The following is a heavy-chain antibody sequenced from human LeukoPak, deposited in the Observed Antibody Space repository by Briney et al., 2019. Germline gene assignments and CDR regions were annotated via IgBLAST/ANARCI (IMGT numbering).Heavy chain of an antibody. J-gene: IGHJ3*02. CDR2: IYYSGST. V-gene: IGHV4-59*01. D-gene: IGHD6-13*01. CDR1: GGSISSYY. Sequence: PSETLSLTCTVSGGSISSYYWSWIRQPPGKGLEWIGYIYYSGSTNYNPSLKSRVTISVDTSKNQFSLKLSSVTAADTAVYYCATDAPRKKYSSSLYDAFDIWGQGTMVTVSS. CDR3: ATDAPRKKYSSSLYDAFDI.